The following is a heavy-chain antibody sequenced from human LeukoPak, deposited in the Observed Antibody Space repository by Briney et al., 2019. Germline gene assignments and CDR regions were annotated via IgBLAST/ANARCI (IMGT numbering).Heavy chain of an antibody. V-gene: IGHV3-33*01. CDR3: ARGRRQSNDFWSGYGFHY. Sequence: GRSLRLSCAASGFTFSSYGMHWVRQAPGKGLEWVAVIWYDGSNKYYADSVKGRFTISRDNSKNTLYLQMNSLRAEDTAVYYCARGRRQSNDFWSGYGFHYWGQGTLVTVSS. CDR1: GFTFSSYG. CDR2: IWYDGSNK. D-gene: IGHD3-3*01. J-gene: IGHJ4*02.